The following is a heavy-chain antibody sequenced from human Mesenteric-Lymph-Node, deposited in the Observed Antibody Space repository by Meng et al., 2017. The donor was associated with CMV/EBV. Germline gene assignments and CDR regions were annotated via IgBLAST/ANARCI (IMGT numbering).Heavy chain of an antibody. Sequence: SETLSLTCTVSGGSVSSGSYYWSWIRQPPGKGLEWIGYIYYSGSTNYNPSLKSRVSISVDSSKNQFSLILRSVTAADTAIYYCARAFSSSWHHPLKDWGQGTLVTVSS. CDR1: GGSVSSGSYY. D-gene: IGHD6-13*01. CDR2: IYYSGST. CDR3: ARAFSSSWHHPLKD. V-gene: IGHV4-61*01. J-gene: IGHJ4*02.